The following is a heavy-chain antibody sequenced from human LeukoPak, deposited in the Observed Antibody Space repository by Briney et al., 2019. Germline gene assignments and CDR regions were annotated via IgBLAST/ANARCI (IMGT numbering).Heavy chain of an antibody. J-gene: IGHJ5*02. CDR2: ISGSGGST. D-gene: IGHD2-15*01. CDR3: AKDRSGLPQYNWFDP. V-gene: IGHV3-23*01. Sequence: GGSLRLSCAASGFTFSIYAMSWDRQAPGKELEWVSAISGSGGSTYYTDSVKGRFTISRDNSKNTLYLQMNSLRAEDTAVYYCAKDRSGLPQYNWFDPWGQGTLVTVSS. CDR1: GFTFSIYA.